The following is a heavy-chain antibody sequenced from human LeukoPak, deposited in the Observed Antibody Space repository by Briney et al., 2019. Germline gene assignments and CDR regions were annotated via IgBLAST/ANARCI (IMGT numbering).Heavy chain of an antibody. CDR1: GFTFSSYE. Sequence: GGSLRLSCAASGFTFSSYEMNWVRQAPGKGLEWVSYISSSGSTIYYADSVKGRFTISRDNAKNSLYLQMNSLRAEDTAVYYCARDRYTRSFDIWGQGTMVTVSS. J-gene: IGHJ3*02. CDR2: ISSSGSTI. CDR3: ARDRYTRSFDI. V-gene: IGHV3-48*03. D-gene: IGHD1-1*01.